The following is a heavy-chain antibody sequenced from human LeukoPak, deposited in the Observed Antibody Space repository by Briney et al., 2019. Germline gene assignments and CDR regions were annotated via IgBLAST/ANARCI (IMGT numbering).Heavy chain of an antibody. CDR1: GFTFSSYA. D-gene: IGHD3-10*01. J-gene: IGHJ4*02. V-gene: IGHV3-23*01. Sequence: GGSLRLSCAASGFTFSSYAMSWVRQAPGKGLEWVSVISGSGGATYYADSVKGRFTISRDNSKNTLYLQMNSLRAEDTAVYYCARAAMVRGVDYFDSWGQGTLVTVSS. CDR2: ISGSGGAT. CDR3: ARAAMVRGVDYFDS.